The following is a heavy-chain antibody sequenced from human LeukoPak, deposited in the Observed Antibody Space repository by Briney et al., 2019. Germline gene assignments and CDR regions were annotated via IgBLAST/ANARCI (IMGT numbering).Heavy chain of an antibody. Sequence: PGGSLRLSCAASGLTFSSYAMSWVRQAPGKGLEWVSALSGGGGNTNYADSVKGRFTISRDNSKHTLYLQMNSLRAEDTAVYYCAKDRTGIVGATAFDYWGQGTPVTVSS. CDR3: AKDRTGIVGATAFDY. CDR2: LSGGGGNT. J-gene: IGHJ4*02. V-gene: IGHV3-23*01. CDR1: GLTFSSYA. D-gene: IGHD1-26*01.